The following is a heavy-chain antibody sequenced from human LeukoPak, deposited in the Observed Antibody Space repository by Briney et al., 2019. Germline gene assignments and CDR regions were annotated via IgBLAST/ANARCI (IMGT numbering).Heavy chain of an antibody. V-gene: IGHV3-9*01. J-gene: IGHJ4*02. Sequence: PGRSLRLSCAVSAFTFDDYAMHWVRQAPGEGLEWVSGISWNSGSIGYAGSVKGRFTISRDTAKNSLYLQMNSLRAEDTALYYCAKGVGCSGGSCYLDYWGQGTLVTVSS. CDR2: ISWNSGSI. D-gene: IGHD2-15*01. CDR3: AKGVGCSGGSCYLDY. CDR1: AFTFDDYA.